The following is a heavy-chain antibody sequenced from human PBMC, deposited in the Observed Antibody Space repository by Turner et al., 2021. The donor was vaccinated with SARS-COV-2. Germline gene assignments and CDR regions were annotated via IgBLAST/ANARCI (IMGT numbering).Heavy chain of an antibody. J-gene: IGHJ5*02. V-gene: IGHV1-8*01. CDR2: MNPNSGNT. CDR1: GYTFTSYD. Sequence: QVPLVHSGAEVRKPGASVKVSCKAAGYTFTSYDINWVRQAKGQGLEWMGWMNPNSGNTGDAQKFQGRVTMTRNTSISTAYMELSSLRSEDTAVYYCARAAQLTVWFDPWGQGTLVTVSS. D-gene: IGHD3-9*01. CDR3: ARAAQLTVWFDP.